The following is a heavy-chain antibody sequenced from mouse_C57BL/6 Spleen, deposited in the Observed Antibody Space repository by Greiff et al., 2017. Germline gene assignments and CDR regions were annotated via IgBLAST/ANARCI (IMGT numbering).Heavy chain of an antibody. CDR1: GYTFTDHT. J-gene: IGHJ2*01. V-gene: IGHV1-78*01. Sequence: VQLQQSDAELVQPGASVKISCKVSGYTFTDHTIHWMKQRPEQGLEWIGYIYPRDGSTKYNEKFKGKATLTADKSSSTAYMQLNSLTSEDSAVYFCARADYDGGYYFDYWGQGTTLTVSS. CDR3: ARADYDGGYYFDY. D-gene: IGHD2-4*01. CDR2: IYPRDGST.